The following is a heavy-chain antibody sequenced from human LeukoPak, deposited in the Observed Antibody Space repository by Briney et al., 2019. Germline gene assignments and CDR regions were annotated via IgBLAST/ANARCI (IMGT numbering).Heavy chain of an antibody. J-gene: IGHJ4*02. CDR1: GGTFSSYA. Sequence: EASVKVSCKASGGTFSSYAISWVRQAPGQGLEWMGGIIPIFGTANYAQKFQGRVTITADESTSTAYMELSSLRSEDTAVYYCARVPYSYGPLDYWGQGTLVTVSS. CDR3: ARVPYSYGPLDY. CDR2: IIPIFGTA. V-gene: IGHV1-69*13. D-gene: IGHD5-18*01.